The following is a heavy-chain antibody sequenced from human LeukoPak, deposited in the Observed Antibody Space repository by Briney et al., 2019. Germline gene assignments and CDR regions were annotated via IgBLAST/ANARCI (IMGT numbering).Heavy chain of an antibody. Sequence: GGSLRLSCAASGFTFSGSAMHWVRQASGKGLEWVGRIRSKANSYATAYAASVTGRFTISRDDSKNTAYLQMNSLETDDTAVYYCASPYCSDGVCYPGYWGQGALVTVSS. J-gene: IGHJ4*02. V-gene: IGHV3-73*01. CDR2: IRSKANSYAT. CDR3: ASPYCSDGVCYPGY. CDR1: GFTFSGSA. D-gene: IGHD2-8*01.